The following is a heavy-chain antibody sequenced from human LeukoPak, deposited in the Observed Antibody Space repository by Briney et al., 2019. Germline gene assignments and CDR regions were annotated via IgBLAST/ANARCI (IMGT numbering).Heavy chain of an antibody. CDR2: INHSGST. Sequence: PSETLSLICAVYGGSFSGYYWSWIRHPPGTGLEWIGEINHSGSTNYNPSLKSRVTISVDTSKNQFSLKLSSVTAAGTAVYYCARGRGGRPYYYYYGMDVWGQGTTVTVSS. D-gene: IGHD2-15*01. J-gene: IGHJ6*02. V-gene: IGHV4-34*01. CDR3: ARGRGGRPYYYYYGMDV. CDR1: GGSFSGYY.